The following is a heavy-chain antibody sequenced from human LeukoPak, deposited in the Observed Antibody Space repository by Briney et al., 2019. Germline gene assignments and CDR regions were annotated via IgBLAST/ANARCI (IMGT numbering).Heavy chain of an antibody. Sequence: GESLRISCKASGYIFSTYRLAWVRHMPGKGLEWMGVIYPGDSDTTCSPSLQGQVTISVDTSLTTVYLQWSSLRPSDTAIYYCARRRYYGSGDFDLWGQGTLVTVSS. V-gene: IGHV5-51*01. CDR2: IYPGDSDT. D-gene: IGHD3-10*01. J-gene: IGHJ1*01. CDR1: GYIFSTYR. CDR3: ARRRYYGSGDFDL.